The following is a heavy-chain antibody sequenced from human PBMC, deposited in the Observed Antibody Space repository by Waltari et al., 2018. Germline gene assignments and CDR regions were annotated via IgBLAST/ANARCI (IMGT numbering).Heavy chain of an antibody. CDR1: GGSITSNRHY. J-gene: IGHJ3*01. V-gene: IGHV4-39*02. D-gene: IGHD5-12*01. CDR3: ATYIGASIGTAAFDV. Sequence: QLQLQESGPGLGKPSETLSLTCIVSGGSITSNRHYWAWIRQPPGQGLEWIVTMSFNGATYSSPSLKSRVTVSRDTSKNHLSLTLGSVTAADTAVYYCATYIGASIGTAAFDVWGQGTMVTVSS. CDR2: MSFNGAT.